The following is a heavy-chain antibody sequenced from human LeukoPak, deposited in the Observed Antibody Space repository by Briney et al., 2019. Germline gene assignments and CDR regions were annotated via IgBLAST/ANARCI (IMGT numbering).Heavy chain of an antibody. CDR3: ARHGGYTWNDIYFDR. V-gene: IGHV5-51*01. CDR1: GYTFTSWW. J-gene: IGHJ5*02. D-gene: IGHD1-1*01. Sequence: ESLKISCKGSGYTFTSWWIGWVRQMPGKGLEWMGIIYTGNSDTRYSPSFQGQVTISADRSISTAYLQWSSLTASDTAIYYCARHGGYTWNDIYFDRWGQGTLVTVSS. CDR2: IYTGNSDT.